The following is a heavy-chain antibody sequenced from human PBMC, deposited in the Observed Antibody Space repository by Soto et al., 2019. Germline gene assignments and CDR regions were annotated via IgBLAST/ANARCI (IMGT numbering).Heavy chain of an antibody. J-gene: IGHJ6*02. CDR3: ARRRAYDSSIRGYYYYGMDV. V-gene: IGHV5-10-1*01. D-gene: IGHD3-22*01. Sequence: AGESLKISCKGSGYSFTSYWISWVRQMPGKGLEWMGRIDPSDSYTNYSPSFQGHVTISADKSISTAYLQWSSLKASDTAMYYCARRRAYDSSIRGYYYYGMDVWGQGTTVTVSS. CDR1: GYSFTSYW. CDR2: IDPSDSYT.